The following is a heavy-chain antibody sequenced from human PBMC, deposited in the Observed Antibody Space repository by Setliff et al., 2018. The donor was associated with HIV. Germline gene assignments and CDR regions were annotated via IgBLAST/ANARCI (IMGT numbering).Heavy chain of an antibody. CDR2: ISAYNGNT. V-gene: IGHV1-18*01. CDR3: ARASPYGGNWYFDL. D-gene: IGHD2-15*01. CDR1: GYTFTCYG. J-gene: IGHJ2*01. Sequence: GASVKVSCKASGYTFTCYGISWVRQAPGQGLEWMGWISAYNGNTNYAQKLQGRVTMTTDTSTSTAYMELRSLRSDDTAVCYCARASPYGGNWYFDLWGRGTLVTVSS.